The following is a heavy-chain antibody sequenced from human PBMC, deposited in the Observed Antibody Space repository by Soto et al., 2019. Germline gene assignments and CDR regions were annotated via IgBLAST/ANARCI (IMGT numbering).Heavy chain of an antibody. CDR1: GFTFSSCA. V-gene: IGHV3-30-3*01. Sequence: PGGSLRLSCAASGFTFSSCAMHWVRQAPGKGLEWVALISYDGSNKYYADSVKGRFTISRDNSKNTLYLQMNSLRAEDTAVYYCARDKRVLRFLEWSNYFDYRGQGTLVTVSA. CDR3: ARDKRVLRFLEWSNYFDY. D-gene: IGHD3-3*01. J-gene: IGHJ4*02. CDR2: ISYDGSNK.